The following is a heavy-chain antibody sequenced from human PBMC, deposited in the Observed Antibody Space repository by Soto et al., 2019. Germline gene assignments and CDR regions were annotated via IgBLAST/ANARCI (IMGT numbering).Heavy chain of an antibody. J-gene: IGHJ4*02. Sequence: HPGGSLRLSCAASGFTFSSYGMHWVRQAPGKGLEWVAVISYDGSNKYFADSVKGRFTISRDNSKNTLYLQMNSLRAEDTAVYYCAKDSDVAAADYYFDYWGQGTLVTVSS. CDR2: ISYDGSNK. V-gene: IGHV3-30*18. CDR1: GFTFSSYG. D-gene: IGHD6-13*01. CDR3: AKDSDVAAADYYFDY.